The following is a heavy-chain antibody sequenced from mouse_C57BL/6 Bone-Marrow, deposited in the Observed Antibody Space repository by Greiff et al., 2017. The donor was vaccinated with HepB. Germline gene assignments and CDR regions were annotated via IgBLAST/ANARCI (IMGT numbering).Heavy chain of an antibody. Sequence: EVQLQQSGAELVRPGASVKLSCTASGFNIKDDYMHWVKQRPEQGLEWIGWIDPENGDTEYASKFQGKATITADTSSNTAYLQLSSLTSEDTAVYYCTTGWDEDFDYWGQGTTLTVSS. V-gene: IGHV14-4*01. D-gene: IGHD4-1*01. CDR1: GFNIKDDY. J-gene: IGHJ2*01. CDR2: IDPENGDT. CDR3: TTGWDEDFDY.